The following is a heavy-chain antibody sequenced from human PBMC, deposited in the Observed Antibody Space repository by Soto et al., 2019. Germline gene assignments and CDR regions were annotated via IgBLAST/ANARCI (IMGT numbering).Heavy chain of an antibody. Sequence: ASVKVSCKASGYTFTSYGISWVRQAPGQGLEWMGWISAYNGNTNYAQNLQGRVTMATDTSTSTAYMELRSLRSDDTAVYYCARDEDAAMPHFFDYWGQGTPVTVSS. D-gene: IGHD5-18*01. J-gene: IGHJ4*02. CDR1: GYTFTSYG. CDR2: ISAYNGNT. V-gene: IGHV1-18*04. CDR3: ARDEDAAMPHFFDY.